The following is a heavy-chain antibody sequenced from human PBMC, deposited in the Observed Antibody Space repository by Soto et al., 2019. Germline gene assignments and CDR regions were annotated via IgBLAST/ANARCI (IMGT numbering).Heavy chain of an antibody. Sequence: SETRSLTCSVSGVTISYGGYSWSWIRQSPGKGLEWLGYISHVETTYYNPSFQSRLSLSIDRTRNQFSLSLSSMTAADKAVYYCARGGGYDPFDFWGQGIQVTVSS. J-gene: IGHJ4*02. CDR3: ARGGGYDPFDF. V-gene: IGHV4-30-2*06. CDR1: GVTISYGGYS. D-gene: IGHD3-3*01. CDR2: ISHVETT.